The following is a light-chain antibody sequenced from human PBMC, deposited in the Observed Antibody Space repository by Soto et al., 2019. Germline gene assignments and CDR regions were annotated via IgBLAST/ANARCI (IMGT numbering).Light chain of an antibody. CDR1: QSVSSN. CDR2: GAS. CDR3: QQYHTWPIT. V-gene: IGKV3-15*01. Sequence: EIVRTQSPATLSVSPGERATLSCRASQSVSSNLAWYQQKPGQAPRLLIYGASTRATGIPASFSGSGSGTEFTLTISSLQSEDCAIYYCQQYHTWPITFGGGTKVDIK. J-gene: IGKJ4*01.